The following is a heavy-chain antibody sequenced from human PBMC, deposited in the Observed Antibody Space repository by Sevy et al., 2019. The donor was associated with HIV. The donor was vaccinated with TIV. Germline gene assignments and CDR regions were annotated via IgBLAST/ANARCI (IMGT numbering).Heavy chain of an antibody. D-gene: IGHD3-22*01. CDR1: GGSISSSNW. V-gene: IGHV4-4*02. CDR3: ARDPNTFYYDSSGYYFRWFDP. J-gene: IGHJ5*02. CDR2: IYHSGST. Sequence: SETLSLTCAVSGGSISSSNWWSWVRQPPGKGLEWIGEIYHSGSTNYNPSLKSRVTISVDKSKNQFSLKLSSVTAADTAVYYCARDPNTFYYDSSGYYFRWFDPWGQGTLVTVSS.